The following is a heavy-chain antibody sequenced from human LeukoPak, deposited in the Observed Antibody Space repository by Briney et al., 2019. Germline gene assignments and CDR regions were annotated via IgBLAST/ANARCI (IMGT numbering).Heavy chain of an antibody. D-gene: IGHD3-3*01. Sequence: ASVKVSCKASGYTFTGYYMHWVRQAPGQGLEWMGWINPNSGGTNYAQKVQGRVTMTTDTSTSTAYMELRSLRSDDTAVYYCARGLWREVIDHWGQGTLVTVSS. CDR1: GYTFTGYY. CDR2: INPNSGGT. J-gene: IGHJ4*02. CDR3: ARGLWREVIDH. V-gene: IGHV1-2*02.